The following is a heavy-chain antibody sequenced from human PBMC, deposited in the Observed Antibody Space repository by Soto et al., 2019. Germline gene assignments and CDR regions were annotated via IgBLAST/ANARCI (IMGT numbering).Heavy chain of an antibody. CDR3: ARWGTTGGFDL. CDR1: GFRFKSFV. J-gene: IGHJ4*02. Sequence: QLHLVESGGGVVQPGTSLRLSCAASGFRFKSFVMDWVRQAPGKGLDWVAFTSYDGNNKDYGDSVKGRFTVSRDNSQNTLPLQMDFLRPEGTALYYCARWGTTGGFDLWGQGTLVSVSS. V-gene: IGHV3-30*05. D-gene: IGHD3-16*01. CDR2: TSYDGNNK.